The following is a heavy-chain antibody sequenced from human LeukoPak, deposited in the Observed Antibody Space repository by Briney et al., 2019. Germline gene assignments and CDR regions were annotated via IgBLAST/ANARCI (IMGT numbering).Heavy chain of an antibody. V-gene: IGHV4-30-4*01. Sequence: SETLSLTCTVSGGSISSSSYYWSWIRQPPGKGLEWIGYIYYSGSTYYNPSLKSRVTISVDTSKSQFSLKLSSVTAADTAVYYCARETIFGVVITNWFDPWGQGTLVTVSS. CDR3: ARETIFGVVITNWFDP. CDR1: GGSISSSSYY. CDR2: IYYSGST. D-gene: IGHD3-3*01. J-gene: IGHJ5*02.